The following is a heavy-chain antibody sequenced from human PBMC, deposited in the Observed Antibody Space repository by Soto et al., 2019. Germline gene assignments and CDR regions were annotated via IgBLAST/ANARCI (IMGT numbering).Heavy chain of an antibody. J-gene: IGHJ5*02. CDR1: GYTFTSYD. CDR2: MNPNSGNT. Sequence: QVQLVQSGAEVKKPGASVKVSCKASGYTFTSYDINWVRQATGQGLEWMGWMNPNSGNTGYAQKFQGRVTMTRNPXXSTTYMELSSLRSEDTAVYYCARKDTAMVTGWFDPWGQGTLVTVSS. D-gene: IGHD5-18*01. V-gene: IGHV1-8*01. CDR3: ARKDTAMVTGWFDP.